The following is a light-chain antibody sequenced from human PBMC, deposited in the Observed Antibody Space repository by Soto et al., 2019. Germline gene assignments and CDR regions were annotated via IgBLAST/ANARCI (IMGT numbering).Light chain of an antibody. Sequence: EIVLTQSPGTLALSPGERATLSCRASQSVTSSYLAWYQQKPGQAPRLLIYGASSRATGIPARFSGGGSGTEFTLTISSLQSEDFAVYYCQHYNNWPLTFGQGTKVDIK. CDR3: QHYNNWPLT. CDR1: QSVTSSY. J-gene: IGKJ1*01. CDR2: GAS. V-gene: IGKV3-15*01.